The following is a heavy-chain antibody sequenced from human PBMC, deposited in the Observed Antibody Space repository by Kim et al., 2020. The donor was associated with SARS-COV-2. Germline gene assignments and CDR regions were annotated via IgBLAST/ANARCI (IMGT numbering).Heavy chain of an antibody. CDR3: ARSGPSITGFDY. CDR2: T. D-gene: IGHD1-20*01. J-gene: IGHJ4*02. V-gene: IGHV1-18*01. Sequence: TNYAQKLKGRLPMTTDTSTSTVYMELRSLRSDDTAMYYCARSGPSITGFDYWGQGTLVTVSS.